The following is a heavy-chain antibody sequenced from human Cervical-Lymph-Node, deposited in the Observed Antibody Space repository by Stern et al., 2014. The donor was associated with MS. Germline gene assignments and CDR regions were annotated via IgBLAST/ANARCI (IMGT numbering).Heavy chain of an antibody. V-gene: IGHV2-5*02. CDR2: LYWGDKK. CDR3: AHGRVTMIPGGHWFDP. Sequence: QITLKESGPTLVKPTQTLTLTCNFSGFSLNTRGVGVGWIRQPPGKALEWLALLYWGDKKRSSPSLKSRLIITKDLFKTQVVLTLTDMDPVDTATYYCAHGRVTMIPGGHWFDPWGQGTLVTVSS. CDR1: GFSLNTRGVG. J-gene: IGHJ5*02. D-gene: IGHD3-10*01.